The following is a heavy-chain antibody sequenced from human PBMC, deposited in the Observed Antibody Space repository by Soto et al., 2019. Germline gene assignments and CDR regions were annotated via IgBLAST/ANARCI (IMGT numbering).Heavy chain of an antibody. J-gene: IGHJ4*02. CDR3: AKGRGAANYYFDY. D-gene: IGHD2-15*01. V-gene: IGHV3-23*01. CDR2: TTDSGGST. CDR1: GFTFSSYA. Sequence: GSLRLSCAASGFTFSSYAMSWVRQAPGKGLEWVSATTDSGGSTYYTDSVKGRFTISRDNSKDTLFLQMNSLRAEDTAVYYCAKGRGAANYYFDYWGQGTLVTVSS.